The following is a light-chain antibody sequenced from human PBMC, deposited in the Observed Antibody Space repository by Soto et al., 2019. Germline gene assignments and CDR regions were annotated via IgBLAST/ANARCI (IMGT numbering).Light chain of an antibody. CDR2: EVS. CDR1: SSDVGGYKY. V-gene: IGLV2-14*01. CDR3: SSYTTTSALVV. Sequence: QSLLTQPASVPGSPGQSITISCTGTSSDVGGYKYVSWYQQHPGKAPKLMIYEVSNRPSGVAHRFSGSKSGNTASLTISGLQAEDEADYYCSSYTTTSALVVFGTGTKVTVL. J-gene: IGLJ1*01.